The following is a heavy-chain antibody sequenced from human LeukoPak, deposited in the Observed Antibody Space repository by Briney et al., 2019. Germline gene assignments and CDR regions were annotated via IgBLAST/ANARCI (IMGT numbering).Heavy chain of an antibody. D-gene: IGHD2-2*03. J-gene: IGHJ4*02. V-gene: IGHV1-18*01. CDR1: GYTFTSYG. Sequence: ASVKVSCKASGYTFTSYGISWVRQAPGQGLEWMGWISAYNGNTNCAQKLQGRVTMTTDTSTSTAYMELRSLRSDDTAVYYCANGYCSSTSCYNNYWGQGTLVTVSS. CDR2: ISAYNGNT. CDR3: ANGYCSSTSCYNNY.